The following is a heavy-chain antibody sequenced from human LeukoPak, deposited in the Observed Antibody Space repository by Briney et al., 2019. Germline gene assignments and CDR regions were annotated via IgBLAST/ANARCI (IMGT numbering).Heavy chain of an antibody. J-gene: IGHJ4*02. CDR1: GFIFSNYA. CDR2: ISGSGGRT. V-gene: IGHV3-23*01. CDR3: AREPGTTLLTRLYL. D-gene: IGHD3-10*01. Sequence: PGGSLRLSCAVSGFIFSNYAMGWGRQAPGKGLEWVSGISGSGGRTYYGDSVKGRFTISRDNSKNTLYLQMDSLRAEDTAVYYCAREPGTTLLTRLYLWGQGTLVTVSS.